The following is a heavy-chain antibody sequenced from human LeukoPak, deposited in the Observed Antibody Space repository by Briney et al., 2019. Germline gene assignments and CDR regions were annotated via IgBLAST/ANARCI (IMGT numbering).Heavy chain of an antibody. Sequence: GGSLRLSCAASGFTVSSNYMSWVRQAPGKGLEWVSLISWDGGSTYYADSVKGRFTISRDNSKNSLYLQMNSLRAEDTALYYCAKDTGARYGSGSYYKNHAFDIWGQGTMVTVSS. J-gene: IGHJ3*02. D-gene: IGHD3-10*01. CDR3: AKDTGARYGSGSYYKNHAFDI. V-gene: IGHV3-43D*03. CDR2: ISWDGGST. CDR1: GFTVSSNY.